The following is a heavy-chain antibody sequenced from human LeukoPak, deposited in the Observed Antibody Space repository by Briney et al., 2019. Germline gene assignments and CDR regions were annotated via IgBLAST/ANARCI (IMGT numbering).Heavy chain of an antibody. D-gene: IGHD3-22*01. J-gene: IGHJ4*02. Sequence: GGSLRLSCAASGFTFSSHWIHWVRQAPGKGLVWVSGINRDGSSTSYADSVKGRFTISRDNAKNTLYLQMNSLRAEDTAVYYCARVVDDYDSGGFSWFDYWGQGTLVTVSS. CDR3: ARVVDDYDSGGFSWFDY. V-gene: IGHV3-74*01. CDR2: INRDGSST. CDR1: GFTFSSHW.